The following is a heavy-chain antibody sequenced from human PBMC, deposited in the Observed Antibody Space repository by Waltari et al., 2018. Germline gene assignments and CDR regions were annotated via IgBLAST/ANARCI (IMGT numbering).Heavy chain of an antibody. CDR1: GGSISSGSYY. J-gene: IGHJ4*02. D-gene: IGHD5-18*01. CDR3: ARYSYGPRAYYFDY. V-gene: IGHV4-61*02. CDR2: IYTSGST. Sequence: QVQLQESGPGLVKPSQTLSLTCTASGGSISSGSYYWSWIRQPAGKGLEWIGRIYTSGSTNYNPSLKSRVTISVDTSKNQFSLKLSSVTAADTAVYYCARYSYGPRAYYFDYWGQGTLVTVSS.